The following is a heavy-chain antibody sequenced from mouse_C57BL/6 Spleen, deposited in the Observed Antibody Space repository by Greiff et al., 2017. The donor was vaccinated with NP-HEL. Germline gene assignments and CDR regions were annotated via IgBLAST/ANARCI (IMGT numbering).Heavy chain of an antibody. CDR3: ARSESNYYAMDY. D-gene: IGHD2-5*01. CDR2: IDPSDSYT. CDR1: GYTFTSYW. J-gene: IGHJ4*01. V-gene: IGHV1-69*01. Sequence: VKLQESGAELVMPGASVKLSCKASGYTFTSYWMHWVKQRPGQGLEWIGEIDPSDSYTNYNQKFKGKSTLTVDKSSSTAYMQLSSLTSEDSAVYYCARSESNYYAMDYWGQGTSVTVSS.